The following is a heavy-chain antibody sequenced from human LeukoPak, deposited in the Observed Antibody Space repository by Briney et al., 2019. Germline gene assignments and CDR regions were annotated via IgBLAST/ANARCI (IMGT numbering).Heavy chain of an antibody. Sequence: SETLSLTCAVSGDSISTGGYSWSWIRQQPGKGLEYIGYIYYNGNTYYNPSLKSRITISVDTSKNQFSLRLSSVTAADTAVYYCARISEWFGELSLDPWGQGTLVTVSS. D-gene: IGHD3-10*01. CDR1: GDSISTGGYS. CDR2: IYYNGNT. J-gene: IGHJ5*02. V-gene: IGHV4-30-4*07. CDR3: ARISEWFGELSLDP.